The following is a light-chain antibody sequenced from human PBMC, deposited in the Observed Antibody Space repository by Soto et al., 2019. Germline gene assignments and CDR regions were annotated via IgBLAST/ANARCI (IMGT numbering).Light chain of an antibody. Sequence: LSQSPATVSLSQGERATLSCRASQSVSSSLAWYQQKPGQAPRLLIYDASNRATGIPARFSGSGSGTDFTLTISSLEPEDFAVYYCQQRTKLRTFGQGTNVDI. CDR1: QSVSSS. CDR2: DAS. J-gene: IGKJ1*01. CDR3: QQRTKLRT. V-gene: IGKV3-11*01.